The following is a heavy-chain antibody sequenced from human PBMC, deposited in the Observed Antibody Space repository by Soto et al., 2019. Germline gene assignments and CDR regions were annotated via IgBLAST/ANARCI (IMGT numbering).Heavy chain of an antibody. V-gene: IGHV3-23*01. CDR3: AKGGFWVHYGMDV. CDR2: ISRSGDYT. D-gene: IGHD7-27*01. J-gene: IGHJ6*02. CDR1: GSSFSAYA. Sequence: EVQLLESGGGLVQPGGSLRLSCAASGSSFSAYAMNWVRQAPGKGLEWVSAISRSGDYTFYSDSVKGRFTFSRDNSRNTVYMEMNSLRAEVTAVYYCAKGGFWVHYGMDVWGQGTTVSVSS.